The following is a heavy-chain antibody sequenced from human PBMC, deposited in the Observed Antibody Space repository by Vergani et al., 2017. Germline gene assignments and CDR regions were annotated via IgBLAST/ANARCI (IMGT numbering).Heavy chain of an antibody. CDR1: GFTFSSYG. CDR2: ISYDGSNK. Sequence: QVQLVESGGGVVQPGRSLRHSCAASGFTFSSYGMHWVRQAPGKGLEWVAVISYDGSNKYYADSVKGRFTISRDNSKNTLYLQMNSLRAEDTAVYHCAKEGMGYCSSTSCPPHYYYYYMDVWGKGTTVTVSS. V-gene: IGHV3-30*18. CDR3: AKEGMGYCSSTSCPPHYYYYYMDV. J-gene: IGHJ6*03. D-gene: IGHD2-2*01.